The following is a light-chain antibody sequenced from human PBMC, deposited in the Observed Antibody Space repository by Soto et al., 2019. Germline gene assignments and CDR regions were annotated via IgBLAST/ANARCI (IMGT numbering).Light chain of an antibody. Sequence: QSVLTQPPSVSGAPGQRVTISCTGSSPNIGTGMDVHCYQRLPGTAPKLPTYVKSNRPSGVPDRFSGSKSGTSASRAITGLQAEDEADYYCQSYDSSLSGSVFGGGTKLTVL. CDR3: QSYDSSLSGSV. J-gene: IGLJ2*01. CDR1: SPNIGTGMD. CDR2: VKS. V-gene: IGLV1-40*01.